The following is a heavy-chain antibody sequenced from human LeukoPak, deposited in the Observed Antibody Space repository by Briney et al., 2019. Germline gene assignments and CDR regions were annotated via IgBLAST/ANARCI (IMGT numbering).Heavy chain of an antibody. CDR2: INPDSGVT. V-gene: IGHV1-2*02. CDR1: GYTFTGYY. D-gene: IGHD2-2*02. J-gene: IGHJ4*02. CDR3: ARALYGNYYFDY. Sequence: ASVKVSCKASGYTFTGYYMHWVRQAPGQGLEWMGWINPDSGVTNYAQKFQGRVTLTRDTSISTAYMELSRLRSDDTAVYSCARALYGNYYFDYWGQGALVTVSS.